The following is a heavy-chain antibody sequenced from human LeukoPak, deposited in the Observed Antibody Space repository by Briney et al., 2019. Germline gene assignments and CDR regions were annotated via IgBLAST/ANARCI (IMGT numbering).Heavy chain of an antibody. J-gene: IGHJ4*02. D-gene: IGHD2/OR15-2a*01. CDR2: IYPGGSDR. CDR1: GYNFAEHW. CDR3: ARHFYDTSTYYSSFDF. V-gene: IGHV5-51*01. Sequence: GESLKISCKGSGYNFAEHWIGWVRQMPGKGLEWVAFIYPGGSDRRYSPPFPGQVTVSADKSINTAYLQWGSLKASDTAMYYCARHFYDTSTYYSSFDFWGQGTLVTVSS.